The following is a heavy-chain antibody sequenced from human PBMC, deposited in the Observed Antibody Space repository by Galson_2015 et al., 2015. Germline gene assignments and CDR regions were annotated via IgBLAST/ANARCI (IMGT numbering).Heavy chain of an antibody. CDR2: ISSSSTTM. CDR1: GFTFSNYI. Sequence: LRLSCAASGFTFSNYIMNWVRQAPGKGLEWVSYISSSSTTMYYADSVKGRFTISRDNAKNSLFLHMSSLRDEDTAVYYCARDFGMKDYWGQGTLVTVSS. D-gene: IGHD3-10*01. CDR3: ARDFGMKDY. J-gene: IGHJ4*02. V-gene: IGHV3-48*02.